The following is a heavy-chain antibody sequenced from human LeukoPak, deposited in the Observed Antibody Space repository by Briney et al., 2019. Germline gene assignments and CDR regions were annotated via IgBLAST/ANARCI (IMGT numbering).Heavy chain of an antibody. D-gene: IGHD2-2*01. V-gene: IGHV1-18*01. CDR3: ARVSPVVPAASGMDV. J-gene: IGHJ6*02. CDR1: GYTFTSYG. CDR2: ISAYNGNT. Sequence: GASVKVSCKASGYTFTSYGISWVRQAPGQGLKWMGWISAYNGNTNYAQKLQGRVTMTTDTSTSTAYMELRSLRSDDTAVYYCARVSPVVPAASGMDVWSQGTTVTVSS.